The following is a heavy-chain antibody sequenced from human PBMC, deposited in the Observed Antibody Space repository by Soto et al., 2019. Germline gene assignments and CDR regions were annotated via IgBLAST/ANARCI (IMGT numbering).Heavy chain of an antibody. J-gene: IGHJ4*02. CDR1: GFTFSSNG. V-gene: IGHV3-30*03. CDR2: ISYDGSKK. Sequence: VQLVESGGGVVQPGRSLRLSCAASGFTFSSNGMHWVRQAPGKGLEWVAVISYDGSKKYYAASVKGRFTISRDNSKNALYVQMNSLRVEDRAVYYCARGNFGFWSGNDYWGQGTLVTVSS. CDR3: ARGNFGFWSGNDY. D-gene: IGHD3-3*01.